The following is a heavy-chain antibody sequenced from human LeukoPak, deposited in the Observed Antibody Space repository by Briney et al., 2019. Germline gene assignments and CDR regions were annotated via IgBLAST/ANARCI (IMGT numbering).Heavy chain of an antibody. CDR1: GITFTTID. J-gene: IGHJ4*02. CDR3: ANVVGGY. V-gene: IGHV3-23*01. Sequence: GSLRLSCAVSGITFTTIDVSWVRLAPGKGLEWVSTIPKSGGSTYYADSVKGRFTISRDNSKDTLFLQMNRLRAEDTAVYYCANVVGGYWGQGTLVTVSS. CDR2: IPKSGGST. D-gene: IGHD2-21*01.